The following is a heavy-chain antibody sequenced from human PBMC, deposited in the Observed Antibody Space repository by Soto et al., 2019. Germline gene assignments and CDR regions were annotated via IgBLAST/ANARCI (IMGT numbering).Heavy chain of an antibody. CDR3: ARRVTGGGERFDP. CDR2: IYSSGNT. Sequence: QVQLQVSGPGLVEPSQTLSLTCTVSGASVSSGDYYWTWIRQPPGKDLEWIGYIYSSGNTNYNPSLRSRVTRSNDTSKNQFSLKLSSVTAADTAVYYCARRVTGGGERFDPWGQGTLVTVSS. CDR1: GASVSSGDYY. J-gene: IGHJ5*02. V-gene: IGHV4-30-4*01. D-gene: IGHD7-27*01.